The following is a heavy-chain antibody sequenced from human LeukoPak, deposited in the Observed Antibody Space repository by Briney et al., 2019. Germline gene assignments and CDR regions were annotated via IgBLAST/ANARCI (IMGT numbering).Heavy chain of an antibody. CDR1: GFTVSSNF. D-gene: IGHD3-3*01. CDR2: IYSGGST. CDR3: ARSSGPLTRDFDL. Sequence: GGSLRLSCAASGFTVSSNFMSWVRQAPGKGLGWVSVIYSGGSTYYADSVKGRFTISRDNSKNTLYLQMNSLRAEDTAVYYCARSSGPLTRDFDLWGRGTLVTVS. J-gene: IGHJ2*01. V-gene: IGHV3-53*01.